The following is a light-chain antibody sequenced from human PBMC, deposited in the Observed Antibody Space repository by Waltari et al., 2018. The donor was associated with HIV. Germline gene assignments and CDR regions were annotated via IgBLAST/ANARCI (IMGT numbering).Light chain of an antibody. CDR1: HRISTY. CDR2: AAS. J-gene: IGKJ2*01. CDR3: QHLNTYPYT. V-gene: IGKV1-9*01. Sequence: DIQLTQSPSFLSASVGDRVTITCRADHRISTYLAWYQQKPGKAPKLLISAASAVQSGVPSRFSGSGSGREFTLTISSLQPEDFASYYCQHLNTYPYTFGQGTKLEIK.